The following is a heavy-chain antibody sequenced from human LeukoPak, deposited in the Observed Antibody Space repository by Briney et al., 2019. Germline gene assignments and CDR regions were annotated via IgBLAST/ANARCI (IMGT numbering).Heavy chain of an antibody. CDR1: GGSISSYY. CDR2: IYYSGST. D-gene: IGHD4-23*01. CDR3: ARDVSGYGGNSPFGLDT. Sequence: PSETLSLTCTVFGGSISSYYWSWIRQPPGKGLEWIGYIYYSGSTNYNPSLKSRVTISVDTSKNQFSLKLSSVTAADTAVYYCARDVSGYGGNSPFGLDTWGQGTLVTVSS. J-gene: IGHJ5*02. V-gene: IGHV4-59*01.